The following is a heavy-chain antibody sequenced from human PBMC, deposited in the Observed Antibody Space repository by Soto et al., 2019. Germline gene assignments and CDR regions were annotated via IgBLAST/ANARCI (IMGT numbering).Heavy chain of an antibody. Sequence: SETLSLTCTVSGGSISSGGYYWSWIRQHPGKGLEWIGYIYYSGSTYYNPSLKSRVTISVDTSKNQFSLKLGSVTAADTAVYYCARVKEDAITGTTIRFDYWGQGTLVTVSS. CDR1: GGSISSGGYY. CDR2: IYYSGST. V-gene: IGHV4-31*03. D-gene: IGHD1-20*01. J-gene: IGHJ4*02. CDR3: ARVKEDAITGTTIRFDY.